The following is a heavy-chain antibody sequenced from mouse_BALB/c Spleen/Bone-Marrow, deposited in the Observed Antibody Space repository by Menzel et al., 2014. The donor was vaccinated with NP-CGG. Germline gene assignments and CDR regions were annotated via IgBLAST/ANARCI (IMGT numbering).Heavy chain of an antibody. Sequence: QVQLQQSGAELVRPGSSVKISCKASGYVFSTYWMNWVKQRPGQGLEWIGQIYSGDGDTNYNGKFKGTATLTEDESSSAEYMQRSSLTSEDSTVYFCARSGYGSSYDYWGQGTTLTVST. CDR1: GYVFSTYW. CDR3: ARSGYGSSYDY. V-gene: IGHV1-80*01. J-gene: IGHJ2*01. D-gene: IGHD1-1*01. CDR2: IYSGDGDT.